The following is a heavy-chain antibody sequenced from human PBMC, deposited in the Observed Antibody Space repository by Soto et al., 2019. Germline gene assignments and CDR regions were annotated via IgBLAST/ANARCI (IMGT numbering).Heavy chain of an antibody. D-gene: IGHD3-16*02. J-gene: IGHJ4*02. CDR3: ARDYLGELSLSPSFDY. CDR2: IWYDGSNK. V-gene: IGHV3-33*01. CDR1: GFTFSSYG. Sequence: GGSLRLSCAASGFTFSSYGMHWVRQAPGKGLEWVAVIWYDGSNKYYADSVKGRFTISRDNSKNTLYLQMNSLRAEDTAVYYCARDYLGELSLSPSFDYWGQGTLVTVSS.